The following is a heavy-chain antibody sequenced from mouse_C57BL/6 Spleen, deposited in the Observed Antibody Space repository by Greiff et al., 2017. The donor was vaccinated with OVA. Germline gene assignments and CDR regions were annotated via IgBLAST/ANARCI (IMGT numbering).Heavy chain of an antibody. Sequence: EVNLVESGGGLVKPGGSLKLSCAASGFTFSDYGMHWVRQAPEKGLEWVAYISSGSSTIYYADTVKGRFTISRDNAKNTLFLQMTSLRSEDTAMYYCARDYYGSSYRFAYWGQGTLVTVSA. V-gene: IGHV5-17*01. CDR1: GFTFSDYG. CDR3: ARDYYGSSYRFAY. J-gene: IGHJ3*01. D-gene: IGHD1-1*01. CDR2: ISSGSSTI.